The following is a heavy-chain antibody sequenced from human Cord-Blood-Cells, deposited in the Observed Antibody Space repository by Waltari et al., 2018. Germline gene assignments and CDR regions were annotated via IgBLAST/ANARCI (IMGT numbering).Heavy chain of an antibody. J-gene: IGHJ4*02. CDR3: ARSPGSWYYFDY. Sequence: QVQLQQWGAGLLQPSETLSLTCAVSGGSFSGYYWSWIRQPPGKGLEWIGEINHSGSTNDNPSLKSRVTISVDTSKNQFSLKLSSVTAADTAVYYCARSPGSWYYFDYWGQGTLVTVSS. V-gene: IGHV4-34*01. CDR2: INHSGST. D-gene: IGHD6-13*01. CDR1: GGSFSGYY.